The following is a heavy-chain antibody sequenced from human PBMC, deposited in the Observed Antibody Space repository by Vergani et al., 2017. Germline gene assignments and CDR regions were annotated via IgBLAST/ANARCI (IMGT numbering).Heavy chain of an antibody. CDR2: INPSGGHT. J-gene: IGHJ6*02. V-gene: IGHV1-46*01. CDR3: ASGSDYGSGSYYKNRYYYYGMDV. CDR1: GYTFSNYY. D-gene: IGHD3-10*01. Sequence: QVQVVQSGAEVKKSGASVKVSCKTSGYTFSNYYMHWVRQAPGQGLEWMGIINPSGGHTNYAQKFQGRVTMTRDTSTSTVYMELSSLRSEDTAIYYCASGSDYGSGSYYKNRYYYYGMDVWGQGTTVTVSS.